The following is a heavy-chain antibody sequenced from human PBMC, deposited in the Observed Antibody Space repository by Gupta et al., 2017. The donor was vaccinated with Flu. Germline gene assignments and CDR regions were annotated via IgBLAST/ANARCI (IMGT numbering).Heavy chain of an antibody. CDR3: ARVLRGNPTFFDY. CDR1: GGSFSGYY. V-gene: IGHV4-34*01. CDR2: INHSGST. D-gene: IGHD2-15*01. Sequence: QVQLQQWGAGLLKPSETLSLTCAVYGGSFSGYYWSWIRQPPGKGLEWIWEINHSGSTNYNPSLKSRVTISVDTSKNQFSLKLSSVTAADTAVYYCARVLRGNPTFFDYWGQGTLVTVSS. J-gene: IGHJ4*02.